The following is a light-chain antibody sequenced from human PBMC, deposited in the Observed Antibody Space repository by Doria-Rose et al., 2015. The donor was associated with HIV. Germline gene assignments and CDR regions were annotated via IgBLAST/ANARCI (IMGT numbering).Light chain of an antibody. Sequence: DIWMTQSPESLGMSLGERATLNCKSNQSLLYTSKNYLAWYQQKPGQPPKLLIYWASTRQSGVPARFSGSGSGTDFTLTISCLEAEDVAVYYCQQYYDTPSFGPGTTVDIK. V-gene: IGKV4-1*01. CDR2: WAS. J-gene: IGKJ3*01. CDR3: QQYYDTPS. CDR1: QSLLYTSKNY.